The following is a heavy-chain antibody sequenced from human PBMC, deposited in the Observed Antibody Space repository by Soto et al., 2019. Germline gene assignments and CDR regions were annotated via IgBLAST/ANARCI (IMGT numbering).Heavy chain of an antibody. CDR3: ARDYHYLSNGYSSDVFDS. Sequence: QAQLVQSGAEVKKPGASVKVSCKASGYTFTSYGISWVRQAPGQGLEWMGWVSAYDGDTNYAQKLQGRVTMTTDTSTTTAYMELRSLRSDDTAVYYWARDYHYLSNGYSSDVFDSWGQGTMVTVSS. V-gene: IGHV1-18*01. CDR1: GYTFTSYG. CDR2: VSAYDGDT. J-gene: IGHJ3*02. D-gene: IGHD2-21*01.